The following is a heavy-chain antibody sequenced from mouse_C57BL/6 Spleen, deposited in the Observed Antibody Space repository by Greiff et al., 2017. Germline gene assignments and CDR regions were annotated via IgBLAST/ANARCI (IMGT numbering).Heavy chain of an antibody. Sequence: VQLQQSGPELVKPGASVKISCKASGYAFSSSWMNWVKQRPGKGLEWIGRIYPGDGDTNYNGKFKGKATLTADKSSSTAYMQLSSLTSEDSAVYFCALYDYDGAYWGQGTLVTVSA. D-gene: IGHD2-4*01. CDR1: GYAFSSSW. CDR3: ALYDYDGAY. CDR2: IYPGDGDT. J-gene: IGHJ3*01. V-gene: IGHV1-82*01.